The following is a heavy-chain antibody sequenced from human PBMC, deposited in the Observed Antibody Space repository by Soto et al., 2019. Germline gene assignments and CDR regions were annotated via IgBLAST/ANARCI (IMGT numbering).Heavy chain of an antibody. J-gene: IGHJ4*02. CDR1: GGTFSSYT. CDR3: ARELGVPVAATQFDY. CDR2: IIPILGIA. Sequence: ASVKVSCKASGGTFSSYTISWVRQAPGQGLEWMGRIIPILGIANYAQKFQGRVTITADKSTSTAYMELSSLRSEDTAVYYCARELGVPVAATQFDYWGQGTQVTVSS. D-gene: IGHD2-15*01. V-gene: IGHV1-69*04.